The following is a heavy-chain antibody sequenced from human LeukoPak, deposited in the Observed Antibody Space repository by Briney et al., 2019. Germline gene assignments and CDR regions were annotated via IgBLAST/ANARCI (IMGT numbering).Heavy chain of an antibody. CDR2: ITHSGST. Sequence: SETLSLTCAVYGGSFSGYYWSWIRQPPGKGLEWIGEITHSGSTNYNPSLKSRVTISVDTSKNQFSLKLSSVTAADTAVYYCARGRYSSSWLQPWGQGTLVTVSS. CDR1: GGSFSGYY. V-gene: IGHV4-34*01. CDR3: ARGRYSSSWLQP. D-gene: IGHD6-13*01. J-gene: IGHJ5*02.